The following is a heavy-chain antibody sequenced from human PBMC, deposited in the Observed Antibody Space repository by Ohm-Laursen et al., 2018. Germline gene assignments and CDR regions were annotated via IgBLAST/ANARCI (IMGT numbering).Heavy chain of an antibody. Sequence: SLRLSCTASRFTFSDYYMNWVCQALGKGLEWVSSVSSTNTRYYADSVKGRFTISRDNSKNTLDLQMNSLRPEDTAVYYCVKESSTGYYRTADYWGQGTLVTVSS. J-gene: IGHJ4*02. D-gene: IGHD3-9*01. V-gene: IGHV3-69-1*01. CDR2: VSSTNTR. CDR1: RFTFSDYY. CDR3: VKESSTGYYRTADY.